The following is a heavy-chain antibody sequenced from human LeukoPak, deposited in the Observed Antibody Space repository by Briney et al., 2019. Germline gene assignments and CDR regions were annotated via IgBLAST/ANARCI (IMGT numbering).Heavy chain of an antibody. J-gene: IGHJ4*02. CDR3: AKGAMVRGVIRASTFFDY. CDR1: GFTFSSYG. V-gene: IGHV3-30*18. D-gene: IGHD3-10*01. Sequence: GRSLRLSCSASGFTFSSYGMNWVRQAPGKGLEWVAVISYDGSNKYSADSVKGRFTISRDSSKNTLYLQMNSLRAEDTAVYYCAKGAMVRGVIRASTFFDYWGQGTLVTVSS. CDR2: ISYDGSNK.